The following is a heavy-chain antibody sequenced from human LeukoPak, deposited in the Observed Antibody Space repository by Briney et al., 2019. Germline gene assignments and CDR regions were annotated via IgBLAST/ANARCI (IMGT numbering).Heavy chain of an antibody. J-gene: IGHJ4*02. CDR1: GFTFSNYG. V-gene: IGHV3-30*02. D-gene: IGHD1-26*01. CDR3: AKDGVGATSLDC. CDR2: IRYDGSSK. Sequence: GGSLRLSCAASGFTFSNYGMHWVRQAPGKGLEWVAFIRYDGSSKYYVDSVKGRFTISRDNSKNTLYLQMNSLRAEDTAVYYCAKDGVGATSLDCWGQGTLVTVSS.